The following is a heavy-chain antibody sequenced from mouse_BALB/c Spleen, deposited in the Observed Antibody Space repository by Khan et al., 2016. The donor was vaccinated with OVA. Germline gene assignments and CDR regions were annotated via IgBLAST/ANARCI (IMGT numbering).Heavy chain of an antibody. CDR1: GFSLTTYG. Sequence: QVQLQQSGPGLVRPSQSLSITCTVSGFSLTTYGVHWVRQSPGKGLEWLGVIWSGGSTDYSAAFISRLSISKDNSKSQVFFKMNSLQPNDTAIYYCARNYDYGEGLAYWGQGTLVTVSA. V-gene: IGHV2-2*02. CDR3: ARNYDYGEGLAY. CDR2: IWSGGST. J-gene: IGHJ3*01. D-gene: IGHD2-4*01.